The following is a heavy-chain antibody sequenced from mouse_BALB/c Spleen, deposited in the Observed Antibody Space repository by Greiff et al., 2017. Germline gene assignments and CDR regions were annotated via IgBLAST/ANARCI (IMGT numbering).Heavy chain of an antibody. CDR2: INPSSGYT. D-gene: IGHD1-1*01. V-gene: IGHV1-4*02. CDR1: GYTFTSYT. CDR3: ASRLLRSFAY. J-gene: IGHJ3*01. Sequence: QVQLKESAAELARPGASVKMSCKASGYTFTSYTMHWVKQRPGQGLEWIGYINPSSGYTEYNQKFKDKTTLTADKSSSTAYMQLSSLTSEDSAVYYCASRLLRSFAYWGQGTLVTVSA.